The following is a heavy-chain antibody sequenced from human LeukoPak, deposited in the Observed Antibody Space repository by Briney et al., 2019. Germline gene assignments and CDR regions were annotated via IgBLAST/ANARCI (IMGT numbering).Heavy chain of an antibody. J-gene: IGHJ4*02. Sequence: GGSLTLSCAATAFTFSAYWMHWVRQAPGKGLVWVSRVKYDGSTTTYADSVKGRFTISRDNAKNILYLQMNSLRVEDTAVYYCARDLDWLLFDYWGQGTLVTVSS. CDR1: AFTFSAYW. CDR2: VKYDGSTT. V-gene: IGHV3-74*01. CDR3: ARDLDWLLFDY. D-gene: IGHD3-9*01.